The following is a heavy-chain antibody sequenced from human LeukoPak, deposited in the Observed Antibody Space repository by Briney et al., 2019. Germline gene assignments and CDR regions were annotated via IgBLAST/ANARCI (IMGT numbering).Heavy chain of an antibody. D-gene: IGHD2-2*01. J-gene: IGHJ6*02. CDR2: IIPILGIA. V-gene: IGHV1-69*10. CDR3: ARAMYSDIVVVPAAPPNGMDV. Sequence: SVKVSCKASGGTFSSYAISWVRQAPGQGLEWMGAIIPILGIANYAQKFQGRVTITADKSTSTAYMELSSLRSEDTAVYYCARAMYSDIVVVPAAPPNGMDVWGQGTTVTVSS. CDR1: GGTFSSYA.